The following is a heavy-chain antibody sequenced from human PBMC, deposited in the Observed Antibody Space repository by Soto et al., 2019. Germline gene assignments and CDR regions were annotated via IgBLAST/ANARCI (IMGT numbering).Heavy chain of an antibody. D-gene: IGHD3-3*01. V-gene: IGHV1-24*01. J-gene: IGHJ6*03. CDR2: FDPEDGET. Sequence: GASVKVSCKVSGYTLTELSMHWVRQAPGKGLEWMGGFDPEDGETIYAQKFQGRVTMTEDTSTDTAYMELSSLRSEDTAVYYCARIKYYDFWSGYPNYYMDVWGKGTTVTVSS. CDR1: GYTLTELS. CDR3: ARIKYYDFWSGYPNYYMDV.